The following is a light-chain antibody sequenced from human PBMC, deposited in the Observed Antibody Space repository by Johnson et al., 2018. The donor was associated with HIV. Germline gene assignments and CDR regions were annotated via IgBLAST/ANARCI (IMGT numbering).Light chain of an antibody. CDR2: DSN. Sequence: QSVLTQPPSVSAAPGQKVTISCSGSSSNIGNNYVSWYQQLPGTAPKLLIYDSNKRPSGIPDRFSGSKSGTSATLGITVLQTGDEADYYCGTWDSSLSAYVFGTGTKVTVL. CDR3: GTWDSSLSAYV. J-gene: IGLJ1*01. CDR1: SSNIGNNY. V-gene: IGLV1-51*01.